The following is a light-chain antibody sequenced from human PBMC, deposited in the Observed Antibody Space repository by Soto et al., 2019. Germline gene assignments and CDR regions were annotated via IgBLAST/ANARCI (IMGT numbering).Light chain of an antibody. CDR3: QQYGTSLRIT. Sequence: EIVLTQSPGTLSLSPGERATLSCSTSQSVSSSYFAWYQQKPGQAPRLLIYGASSSATGIPYKFSGSGSGTHFTLPSSRLEPEGFAEYYCQQYGTSLRITFGQGTRLEIK. V-gene: IGKV3-20*01. J-gene: IGKJ5*01. CDR1: QSVSSSY. CDR2: GAS.